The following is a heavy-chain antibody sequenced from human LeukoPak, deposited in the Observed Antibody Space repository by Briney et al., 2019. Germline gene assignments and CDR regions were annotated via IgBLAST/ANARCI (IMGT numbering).Heavy chain of an antibody. CDR1: GGSISSGGYY. CDR2: IYSSGST. CDR3: ARTRRGDYGDLDYFDY. J-gene: IGHJ4*02. D-gene: IGHD4-17*01. Sequence: SETLSLTCAVSGGSISSGGYYWSWIRQHPGKGLEWIGYIYSSGSTYYNPSLKSRVTISVDTSKNQFSLKLSSVTAADTAVYYCARTRRGDYGDLDYFDYWGQGTLVTVSS. V-gene: IGHV4-31*11.